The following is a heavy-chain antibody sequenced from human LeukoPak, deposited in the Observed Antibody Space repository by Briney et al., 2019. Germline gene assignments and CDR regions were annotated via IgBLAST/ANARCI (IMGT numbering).Heavy chain of an antibody. V-gene: IGHV3-23*01. CDR1: GFPFSTYA. Sequence: GGSLRLSCAASGFPFSTYAMSWVRQAPGKGLEWVSSIRGSDGSTYYADSVKGRFAISRDNSKNTLYLQMNSLRADDTAVYSSSSYYFDYWGQGSLVTVSS. CDR3: SSYYFDY. D-gene: IGHD6-13*01. CDR2: IRGSDGST. J-gene: IGHJ4*02.